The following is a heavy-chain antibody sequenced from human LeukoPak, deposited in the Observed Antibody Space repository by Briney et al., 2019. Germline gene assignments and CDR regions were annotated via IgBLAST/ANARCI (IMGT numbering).Heavy chain of an antibody. CDR2: IYYSGST. J-gene: IGHJ3*02. D-gene: IGHD2/OR15-2a*01. CDR1: GGSISSSSYY. Sequence: SETLSVTCTVSGGSISSSSYYWGRIRQPPGEGLEWIGSIYYSGSTYYNPSLKSRVTISVDTSKNQFSLKLSSVTAADTAVYYCARDDYNRGLRAFHIWGQGTMVTVSS. V-gene: IGHV4-39*02. CDR3: ARDDYNRGLRAFHI.